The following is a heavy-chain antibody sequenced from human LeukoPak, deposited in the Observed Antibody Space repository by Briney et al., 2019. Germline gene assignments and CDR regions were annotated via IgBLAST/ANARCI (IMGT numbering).Heavy chain of an antibody. CDR1: GGSINSGSYY. V-gene: IGHV4-61*02. D-gene: IGHD6-19*01. CDR3: AREGSVAAGYFQR. Sequence: MPSQTLSLTCTVSGGSINSGSYYWTWIRQPAGKGLEWIGRIYTSGSTNYNPSLRGRVTISADTSTNQFSLRLSSVTAADTAVYYCAREGSVAAGYFQRCGQGTLVTVPS. J-gene: IGHJ1*01. CDR2: IYTSGST.